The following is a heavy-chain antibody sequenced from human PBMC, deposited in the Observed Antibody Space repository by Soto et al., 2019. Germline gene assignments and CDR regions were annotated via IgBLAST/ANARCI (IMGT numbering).Heavy chain of an antibody. D-gene: IGHD3-10*01. CDR3: ARGPYGSGSYYNV. CDR2: IWYDGSNK. J-gene: IGHJ4*02. Sequence: QVQLVESGGGVVQPGRSLRLSCAASGFTFSSYGMHWVRQAPGKGLEWVAVIWYDGSNKYYADSVKGRFTISRDNSKNTLYLQMNGLRAEDTAVYYCARGPYGSGSYYNVWGQGTLVTVSS. V-gene: IGHV3-33*01. CDR1: GFTFSSYG.